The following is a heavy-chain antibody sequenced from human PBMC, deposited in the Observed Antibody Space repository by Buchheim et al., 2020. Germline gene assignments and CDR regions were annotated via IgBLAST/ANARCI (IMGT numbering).Heavy chain of an antibody. J-gene: IGHJ4*02. CDR2: ISYDGSNK. D-gene: IGHD3-3*01. CDR1: GFTFSSYA. Sequence: QVQLVESGGGVVQPGRSLRLSCAASGFTFSSYAMHWVRQAPGKGLEWVAVISYDGSNKYYADSVKGRFTISRDNSKNTPYLQMNSLRAEDTAVYYCARASGYLDYWGQGTL. CDR3: ARASGYLDY. V-gene: IGHV3-30-3*01.